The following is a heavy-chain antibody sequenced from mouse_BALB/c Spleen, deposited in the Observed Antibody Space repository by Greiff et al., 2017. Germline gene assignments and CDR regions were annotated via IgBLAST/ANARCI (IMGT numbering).Heavy chain of an antibody. Sequence: VQLQQSGAELAKPGASVKMSCKASGYTFTSYWMHWVKQRPGQGLEWIGYINPSTGYTEYNQKFKDKATLTADKSSSTAYMQLSSLTSEDSAVYYCARGLYGNYYFDYWGQGTTLTVSS. V-gene: IGHV1-7*01. CDR1: GYTFTSYW. D-gene: IGHD2-1*01. CDR2: INPSTGYT. CDR3: ARGLYGNYYFDY. J-gene: IGHJ2*01.